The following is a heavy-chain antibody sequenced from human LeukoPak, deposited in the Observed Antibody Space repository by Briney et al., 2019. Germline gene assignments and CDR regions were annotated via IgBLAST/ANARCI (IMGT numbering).Heavy chain of an antibody. CDR3: ARLLVPAATAPTRFDP. CDR2: IYPGDSDT. V-gene: IGHV5-51*01. D-gene: IGHD2-2*01. J-gene: IGHJ5*02. CDR1: GYSFTSYW. Sequence: GESLKISCKGSGYSFTSYWIGWVRQMPGKGLEWMGIIYPGDSDTRYSPSFRGQVTISADKSISTAYLQWSSLKASDTAMYYCARLLVPAATAPTRFDPCGQGTLVTASS.